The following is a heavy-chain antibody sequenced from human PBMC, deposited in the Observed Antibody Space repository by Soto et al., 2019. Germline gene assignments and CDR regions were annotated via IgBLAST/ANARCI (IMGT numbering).Heavy chain of an antibody. CDR3: ARGLILWFGELSRRGGYYYYMDV. J-gene: IGHJ6*03. D-gene: IGHD3-10*01. CDR1: GGSFSGYQ. Sequence: QVQLQQWGAGLLKPSETLSLTCAVYGGSFSGYQWSWIRQTPGKGLEWIGEINDSGNINYNPSLKIRFTILLDTPKKQISLKLSSVTAADSAVYYCARGLILWFGELSRRGGYYYYMDVWGKGNTVTVSS. V-gene: IGHV4-34*01. CDR2: INDSGNI.